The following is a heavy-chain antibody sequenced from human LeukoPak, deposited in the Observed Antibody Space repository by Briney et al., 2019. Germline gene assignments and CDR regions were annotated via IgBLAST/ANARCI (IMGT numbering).Heavy chain of an antibody. V-gene: IGHV3-23*01. CDR2: ISGSGGST. J-gene: IGHJ4*02. CDR3: AKATKYQMLPDYFDY. Sequence: PGGSLRLSCAASGFTFSSYAMSWVRQAPGKGLEWVSAISGSGGSTYYADSVKGRFTISRDNSKNTLYLQMNSLRAEDTAVYYCAKATKYQMLPDYFDYWGQGTLVTVSS. CDR1: GFTFSSYA. D-gene: IGHD2-2*01.